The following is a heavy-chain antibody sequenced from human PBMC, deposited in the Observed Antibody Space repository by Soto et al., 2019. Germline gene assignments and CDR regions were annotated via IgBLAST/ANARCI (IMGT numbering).Heavy chain of an antibody. V-gene: IGHV4-59*01. Sequence: PSGTLCLPCPVYAGSISSYYWSWFRQPPGNALERIGYIYYSGSTHYNPSLKSRVTISVDTSKNRFSLKLSSVTAADTAVYYCASAPRVVVRGVIKDYWGQGTLVTVS. CDR3: ASAPRVVVRGVIKDY. D-gene: IGHD3-10*01. J-gene: IGHJ4*02. CDR1: AGSISSYY. CDR2: IYYSGST.